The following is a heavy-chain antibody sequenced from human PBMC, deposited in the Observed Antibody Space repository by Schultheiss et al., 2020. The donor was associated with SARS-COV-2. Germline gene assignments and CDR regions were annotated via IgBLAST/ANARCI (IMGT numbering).Heavy chain of an antibody. CDR2: ISPNSGGT. Sequence: ASVKVSCKASGYTFSNYGISWVRQAPGQGLEWMGWISPNSGGTNYAQKFQGRVTMTRDTSISTAYMELSRLRSDDTAVYYCAREGYCSSTSCYTVYNWFDPWGQGTLVTVSS. V-gene: IGHV1-2*02. D-gene: IGHD2-2*02. CDR1: GYTFSNYG. CDR3: AREGYCSSTSCYTVYNWFDP. J-gene: IGHJ5*02.